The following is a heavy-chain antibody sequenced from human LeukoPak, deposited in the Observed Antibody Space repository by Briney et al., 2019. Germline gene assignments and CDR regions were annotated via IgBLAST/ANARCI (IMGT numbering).Heavy chain of an antibody. CDR3: AREGRRVGSTRPYNWFDP. D-gene: IGHD1-26*01. J-gene: IGHJ5*02. V-gene: IGHV3-30*04. CDR1: GFTFSSYA. Sequence: GGSLRLSCAASGFTFSSYAMHWVRQAPGKGLEWVAVISYDGSNKYYADSVKGRFTISRDNSKNTLYPQMNSLRAEDTAVYYCAREGRRVGSTRPYNWFDPWGQGTLVTVSS. CDR2: ISYDGSNK.